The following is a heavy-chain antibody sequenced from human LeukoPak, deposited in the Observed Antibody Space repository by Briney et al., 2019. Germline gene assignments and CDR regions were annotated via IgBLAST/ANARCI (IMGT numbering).Heavy chain of an antibody. CDR3: ARLVLNWYFDL. V-gene: IGHV4-39*01. CDR1: GGSISSYY. D-gene: IGHD1-26*01. J-gene: IGHJ2*01. CDR2: IYYSGST. Sequence: KPSETLSLTCTVSGGSISSYYWSWIRQPPGKGLEWIGGIYYSGSTYYNASLKSRVTISVDTSKNQFSLRLSSVTAADTAVYYCARLVLNWYFDLWGRDTLVTVSS.